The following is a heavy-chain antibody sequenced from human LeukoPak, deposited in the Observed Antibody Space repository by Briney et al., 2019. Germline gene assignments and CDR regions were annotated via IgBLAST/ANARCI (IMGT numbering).Heavy chain of an antibody. D-gene: IGHD5-24*01. CDR1: GFSLSTGGVG. V-gene: IGHV2-5*02. J-gene: IGHJ4*02. Sequence: SGPTLFHPPPPRTLTSTFSGFSLSTGGVGGGWIRQPPGKALEWLALIYWDDDKRYTPSRRSRLAITQDTSKNQVLLTMTNMDPVDTATYCCAHLDGSVDEAFDYWGQGTLVTVSS. CDR2: IYWDDDK. CDR3: AHLDGSVDEAFDY.